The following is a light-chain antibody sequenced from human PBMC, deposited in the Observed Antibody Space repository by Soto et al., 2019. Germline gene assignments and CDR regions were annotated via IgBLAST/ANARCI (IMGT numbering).Light chain of an antibody. V-gene: IGKV3-20*01. CDR1: QSVSSSH. CDR3: QQFSSYPLT. Sequence: EIVLTQSPGTLSLSPGERATLSCRASQSVSSSHLAWYQQKPGQGPRLLIYGAASRATGIPDRFSGGGSGTDFTLTISRLEPEDFAVYYCQQFSSYPLTFGGGTKVDNK. J-gene: IGKJ4*01. CDR2: GAA.